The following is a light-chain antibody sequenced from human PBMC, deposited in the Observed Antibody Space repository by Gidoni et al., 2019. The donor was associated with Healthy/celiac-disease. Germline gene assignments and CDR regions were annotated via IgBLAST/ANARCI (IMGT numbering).Light chain of an antibody. Sequence: EIVMTQSPATLSVSQGERATLSCRASQSVSSNLAWYQQKPGQAPRLLIYGASTRATGIPARFSGSGSGTEFTLTISSLQSEDFAVYYCQQYNNWPPVSRSFGQGTKLEIK. V-gene: IGKV3-15*01. J-gene: IGKJ2*03. CDR3: QQYNNWPPVSRS. CDR2: GAS. CDR1: QSVSSN.